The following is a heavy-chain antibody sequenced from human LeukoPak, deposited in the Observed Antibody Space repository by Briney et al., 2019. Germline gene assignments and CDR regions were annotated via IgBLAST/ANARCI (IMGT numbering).Heavy chain of an antibody. CDR3: ARDPGYCSSTSCYPYYFDY. V-gene: IGHV1-69*13. CDR2: IIPIFGTV. Sequence: SVKVSCKASGGTFSSYAISWVRQAPGQGLEWMGGIIPIFGTVNYAQKFQGRVTITADESTSTAYMELSSLRSEDTAVYYCARDPGYCSSTSCYPYYFDYWGQGTLVTVSS. CDR1: GGTFSSYA. J-gene: IGHJ4*02. D-gene: IGHD2-2*01.